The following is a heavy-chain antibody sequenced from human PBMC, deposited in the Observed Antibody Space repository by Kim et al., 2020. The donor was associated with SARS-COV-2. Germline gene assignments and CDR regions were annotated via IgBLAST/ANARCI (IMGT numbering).Heavy chain of an antibody. CDR2: IYYSGST. CDR3: ASPPIWFGSNPNTGRDY. Sequence: SETLSLTCTVSGGSISSSSYYWGWIRQPPGKGLEWIGSIYYSGSTYYNPSLKSRVTISVDTSKNQFSLKLSSVTAADTAVYYCASPPIWFGSNPNTGRDYWGQGTLVTVSS. V-gene: IGHV4-39*01. CDR1: GGSISSSSYY. J-gene: IGHJ4*02. D-gene: IGHD3-10*01.